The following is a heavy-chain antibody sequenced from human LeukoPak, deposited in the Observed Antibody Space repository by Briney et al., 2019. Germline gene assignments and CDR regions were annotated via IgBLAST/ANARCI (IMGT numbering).Heavy chain of an antibody. J-gene: IGHJ4*02. CDR3: AKVNSSGWYYFDY. D-gene: IGHD6-19*01. V-gene: IGHV3-30*02. Sequence: GGSLRLSCAASGFTFSSYGMHWVRQAPGKGLEWVAFIRYDGSNKYYADSVKGRFTISRDNSKNTLYLQMNSLRAEDTALYYCAKVNSSGWYYFDYWGQGTLVTVSS. CDR2: IRYDGSNK. CDR1: GFTFSSYG.